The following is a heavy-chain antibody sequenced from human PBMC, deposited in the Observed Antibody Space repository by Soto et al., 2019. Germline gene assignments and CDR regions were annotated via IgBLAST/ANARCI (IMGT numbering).Heavy chain of an antibody. Sequence: QVQLVQSGAEVKKPGSSVKVSCKASGGTFSSYAISWVRQAPGQGLEWMGGIIPIFGTANYAQKFQGRVTITADKSTSTAYMELSSLRSEDTAVYYCARVTAGGAAAGYYYFGMDVWGQGTTVTVSS. D-gene: IGHD6-13*01. CDR3: ARVTAGGAAAGYYYFGMDV. CDR1: GGTFSSYA. CDR2: IIPIFGTA. J-gene: IGHJ6*02. V-gene: IGHV1-69*06.